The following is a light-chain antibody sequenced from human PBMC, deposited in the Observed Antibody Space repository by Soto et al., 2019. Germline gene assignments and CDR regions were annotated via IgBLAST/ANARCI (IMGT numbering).Light chain of an antibody. V-gene: IGKV3-11*01. CDR2: GAS. Sequence: VLTQSPATLSLSPGDRAALSCKASQSVHNFLASYQQKPGQAPRLLLYGASSRAAGSPAWFSGSGSGTDFTLPINSLEPEEFAVYYCQQRSNWPPITFGQGTRLEIK. CDR1: QSVHNF. J-gene: IGKJ5*01. CDR3: QQRSNWPPIT.